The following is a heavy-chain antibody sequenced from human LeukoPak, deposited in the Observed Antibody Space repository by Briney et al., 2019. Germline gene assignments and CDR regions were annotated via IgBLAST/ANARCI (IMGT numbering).Heavy chain of an antibody. V-gene: IGHV3-7*01. D-gene: IGHD2-15*01. CDR1: GFTFTTYW. CDR2: INQDGSQK. J-gene: IGHJ4*02. CDR3: ARADCSGGSCYSGCVDY. Sequence: GGSLRLSCAASGFTFTTYWMGWVRQAPGKGPEWVANINQDGSQKYYVDSVKGRFTISRDNAKNSLYLQMNSLRAEDTAVYYCARADCSGGSCYSGCVDYWGQGTLVTVSS.